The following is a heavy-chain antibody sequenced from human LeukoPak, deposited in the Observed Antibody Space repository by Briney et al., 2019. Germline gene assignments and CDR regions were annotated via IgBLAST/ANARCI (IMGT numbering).Heavy chain of an antibody. J-gene: IGHJ4*02. D-gene: IGHD3-10*01. CDR2: ISSSGSTI. CDR1: GFTFSDYY. V-gene: IGHV3-11*04. CDR3: ARTYYYGSGSYYMNY. Sequence: KSGGSLRLSCAASGFTFSDYYMSWIRQAPGKGLEWVSYISSSGSTIYYADSVKGRFTISRDNAKNSLYLQMNSLRAEDTAVYYCARTYYYGSGSYYMNYWGQGTLVTVSS.